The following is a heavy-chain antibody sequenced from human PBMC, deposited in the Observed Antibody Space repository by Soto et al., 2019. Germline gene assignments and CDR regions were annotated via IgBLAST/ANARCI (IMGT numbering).Heavy chain of an antibody. CDR1: GGSISSGDYY. CDR3: ASCSGGSCPNYYFDY. J-gene: IGHJ4*02. D-gene: IGHD2-15*01. V-gene: IGHV4-30-4*01. Sequence: QVQLQESGPGLVKPSQTLSLTCTVSGGSISSGDYYWSWIRQPPGKGLEWIGYIYYSGSTYYNPSLKSRVTISVDTSKNQFSLKLSSVTAADTAVYYCASCSGGSCPNYYFDYWGQGTLVTVAS. CDR2: IYYSGST.